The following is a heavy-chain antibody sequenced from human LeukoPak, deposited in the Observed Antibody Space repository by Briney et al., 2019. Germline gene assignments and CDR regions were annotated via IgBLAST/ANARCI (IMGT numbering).Heavy chain of an antibody. Sequence: GGSLRLSCAASGFTFSSYGMHWVRQAPGKGLEWVAFIRYDGSNKYYADSVKGRFTISRDNSKNTLYLQMNSLRAEDTAVYYCARDGAWELLYPLNAFDIWGQGTMVTVSS. J-gene: IGHJ3*02. D-gene: IGHD1-26*01. V-gene: IGHV3-30*02. CDR3: ARDGAWELLYPLNAFDI. CDR1: GFTFSSYG. CDR2: IRYDGSNK.